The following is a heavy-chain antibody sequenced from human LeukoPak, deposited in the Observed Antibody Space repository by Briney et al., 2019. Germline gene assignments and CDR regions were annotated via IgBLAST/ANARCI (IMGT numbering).Heavy chain of an antibody. CDR1: GASISSSSYY. J-gene: IGHJ4*02. D-gene: IGHD2-2*01. CDR3: ARGYCSSTSCWVYYFDY. CDR2: IYYSAST. Sequence: SETLSLTCTVSGASISSSSYYWGWLRQPPGKGLERIGSIYYSASTYYNPSLKSRVTISVDTSKNQFSLKLSSVTAADTAVYYCARGYCSSTSCWVYYFDYWGQGTLVTVSS. V-gene: IGHV4-39*07.